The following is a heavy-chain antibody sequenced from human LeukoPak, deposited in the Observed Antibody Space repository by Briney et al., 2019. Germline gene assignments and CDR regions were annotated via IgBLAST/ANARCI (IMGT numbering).Heavy chain of an antibody. CDR1: GLTFSSYS. CDR3: ARDYRWLPFDY. CDR2: ISSSGSYI. D-gene: IGHD5-24*01. J-gene: IGHJ4*02. Sequence: GGSLRLSCAASGLTFSSYSMNWVRQAPGKGLEWVSSISSSGSYIYYADSVKGRFTISRDNAKNSLYLQMNSLRAEDTAVYYCARDYRWLPFDYWGQGTLVTVSS. V-gene: IGHV3-21*01.